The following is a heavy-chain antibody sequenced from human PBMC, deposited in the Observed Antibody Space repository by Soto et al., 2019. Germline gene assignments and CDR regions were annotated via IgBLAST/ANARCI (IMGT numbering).Heavy chain of an antibody. J-gene: IGHJ3*02. Sequence: EVQLVESGGGLVKPGGSLRLSCAASGFTFSSYSMNWVRQAPGKGLEWVSSISSSSSYIYYADSVKGRFTISRDNAKNSLYLQMNSLRAEHTAVYYCARMDYYDSSGYDAFDIWGQGTMVTVSS. CDR1: GFTFSSYS. V-gene: IGHV3-21*01. CDR2: ISSSSSYI. D-gene: IGHD3-22*01. CDR3: ARMDYYDSSGYDAFDI.